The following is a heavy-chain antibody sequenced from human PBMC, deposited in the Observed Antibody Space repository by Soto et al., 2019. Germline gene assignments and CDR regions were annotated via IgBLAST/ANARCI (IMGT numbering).Heavy chain of an antibody. Sequence: QVQLVESGGGVVQPGRSLRLSCAASGFTFSSYGMHWVRQAPGKGLEWVAVISYDGSNKYYADSVKGRFTISRDNSKNTLYLQMNSLRAEDTAVYHCAKDGGLRFLEWLSAFDYWGQGTLVTVSS. CDR1: GFTFSSYG. V-gene: IGHV3-30*18. CDR3: AKDGGLRFLEWLSAFDY. J-gene: IGHJ4*02. D-gene: IGHD3-3*01. CDR2: ISYDGSNK.